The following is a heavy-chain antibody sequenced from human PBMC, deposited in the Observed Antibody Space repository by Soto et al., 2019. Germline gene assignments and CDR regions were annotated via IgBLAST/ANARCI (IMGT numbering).Heavy chain of an antibody. CDR3: ARGTIAAAGNTWFDP. CDR1: GYTFTNYG. CDR2: ISTYNGNT. Sequence: ASVKVACKASGYTFTNYGINWVRQSPGQGLEWMGWISTYNGNTNYAQNLQGRVTMTTDTSTSTAYMELRSLRSDDTAVYYCARGTIAAAGNTWFDPWGQGTLVTVSS. D-gene: IGHD6-13*01. J-gene: IGHJ5*02. V-gene: IGHV1-18*01.